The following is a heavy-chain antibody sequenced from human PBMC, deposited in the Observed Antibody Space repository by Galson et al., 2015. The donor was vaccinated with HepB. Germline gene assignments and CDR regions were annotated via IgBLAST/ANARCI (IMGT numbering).Heavy chain of an antibody. J-gene: IGHJ6*02. V-gene: IGHV1-3*01. CDR1: GYTFTSYA. D-gene: IGHD5-12*01. CDR2: INAGNGNT. CDR3: ARAPNSGYDDYYYYGMDV. Sequence: SVKVSCKASGYTFTSYAMHWVRQAPGQRLEWMGWINAGNGNTKYSQKFQGRVTITRDTSASTAYMELSSLRSEDTAVYYCARAPNSGYDDYYYYGMDVWGQGTTVTVSS.